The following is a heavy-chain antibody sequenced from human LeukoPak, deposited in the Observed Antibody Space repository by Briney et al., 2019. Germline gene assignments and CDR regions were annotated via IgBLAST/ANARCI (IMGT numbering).Heavy chain of an antibody. J-gene: IGHJ1*01. CDR3: ARHSFSSGYYAYFQH. CDR1: GGSISSSSYY. CDR2: IYYSGST. V-gene: IGHV4-39*01. Sequence: PSETLSLTCTVSGGSISSSSYYWGWIRQPPGKGLEWIGSIYYSGSTYYNPSLKSRVTISVDTSKNQFSLKPSSVTAADTAVYYCARHSFSSGYYAYFQHWGQGTLVTVSS. D-gene: IGHD3-22*01.